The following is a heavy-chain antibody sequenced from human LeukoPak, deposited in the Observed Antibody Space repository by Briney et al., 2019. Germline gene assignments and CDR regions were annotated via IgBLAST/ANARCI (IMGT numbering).Heavy chain of an antibody. Sequence: PSETLSLTCTVSGGSISSYYWSWIRQPPGKGLEWIGYIYYSGSTNYNPSLKSRVTISVDTSKNQFSLKLSSVTAADTAVYYCARRGGLDWYFDLWGRGTLVTVSS. CDR1: GGSISSYY. CDR2: IYYSGST. D-gene: IGHD3-16*01. CDR3: ARRGGLDWYFDL. V-gene: IGHV4-59*08. J-gene: IGHJ2*01.